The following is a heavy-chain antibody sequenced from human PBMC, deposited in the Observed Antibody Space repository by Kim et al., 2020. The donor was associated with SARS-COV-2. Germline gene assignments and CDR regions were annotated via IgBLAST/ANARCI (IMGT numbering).Heavy chain of an antibody. Sequence: GGSLRLSCAASGFTFSSYSMSWVRQAPGKGLEWVSFITGSGGDTFYADSVKGRFTISRDNSKNTLYLQMDSLRAEDTATYYCLTYYYASGTSDWGQGTLVTVSS. CDR3: LTYYYASGTSD. D-gene: IGHD3-10*01. CDR2: ITGSGGDT. V-gene: IGHV3-23*01. CDR1: GFTFSSYS. J-gene: IGHJ4*02.